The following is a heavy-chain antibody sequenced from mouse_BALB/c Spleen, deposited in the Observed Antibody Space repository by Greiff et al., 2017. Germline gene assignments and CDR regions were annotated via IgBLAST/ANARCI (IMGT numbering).Heavy chain of an antibody. V-gene: IGHV3-6*02. CDR3: ANLRFAY. Sequence: EVKLQESGPGLVKPSQSLSLTCSVTGYSITSGYYWNWIRQFPGNKLEWMGYISYDGSNNYNPSLKNRISITRDTSKNQFFLKLNSVTTEDTATYYCANLRFAYWGQGTLVTVSA. CDR2: ISYDGSN. J-gene: IGHJ3*01. CDR1: GYSITSGYY.